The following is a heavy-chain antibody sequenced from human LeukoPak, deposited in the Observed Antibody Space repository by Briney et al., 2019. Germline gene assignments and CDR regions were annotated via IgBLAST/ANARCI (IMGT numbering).Heavy chain of an antibody. CDR2: IYYSGST. D-gene: IGHD6-6*01. CDR3: ARGLIRSIAARRPNWFDP. CDR1: GGSISSSSYY. J-gene: IGHJ5*02. Sequence: SETLSLTCTVSGGSISSSSYYWGWIRQPPGKGLEWIGSIYYSGSTYYNPSLKSRVTISVDTSKNQFSLKLSSVTAADTAVYYCARGLIRSIAARRPNWFDPWGQGTLVTVSS. V-gene: IGHV4-39*07.